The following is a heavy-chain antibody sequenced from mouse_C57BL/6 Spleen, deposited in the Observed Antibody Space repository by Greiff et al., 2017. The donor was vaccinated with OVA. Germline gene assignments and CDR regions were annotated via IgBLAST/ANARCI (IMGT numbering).Heavy chain of an antibody. J-gene: IGHJ1*03. Sequence: DVMLVESGGGLVQPGGSLSLSCAASGFTFTDYYMSWVRQPPGRALAWLGFIRNKANGYKSAYSASVTGRFTIYRDNSQSILYLQMNALRAEDSATCYCARWYYGSSPWYFDVWGTGTTVTVSS. CDR2: IRNKANGYKS. CDR3: ARWYYGSSPWYFDV. D-gene: IGHD1-1*01. CDR1: GFTFTDYY. V-gene: IGHV7-3*01.